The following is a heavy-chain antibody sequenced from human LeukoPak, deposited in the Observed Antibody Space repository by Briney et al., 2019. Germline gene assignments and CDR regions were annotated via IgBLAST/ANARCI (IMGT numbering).Heavy chain of an antibody. CDR1: GYTFTSYG. CDR3: ARDFRGSVDAFDI. Sequence: ASVKVSCKASGYTFTSYGISWVRQAPGQGLEWMGWISAYSGDTNYAQKFQGRATMTTDTSTSTAYMELRSLSSDDTAVYYCARDFRGSVDAFDIWGQGTMVAVSS. V-gene: IGHV1-18*01. J-gene: IGHJ3*02. CDR2: ISAYSGDT.